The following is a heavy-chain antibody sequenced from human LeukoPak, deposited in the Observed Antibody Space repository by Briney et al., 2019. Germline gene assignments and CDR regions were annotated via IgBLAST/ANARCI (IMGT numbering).Heavy chain of an antibody. D-gene: IGHD6-6*01. CDR2: IYSGGST. Sequence: GGSLRLSCAASGFTVSSNYMSWVRQAPGKGLEWVSVIYSGGSTYYADSVKGRFTISRDNSKNTLYLQMNSLRAEDTAVYYCAKDRSAYSSSPETDYWGQGTLVTVSS. CDR3: AKDRSAYSSSPETDY. V-gene: IGHV3-53*01. J-gene: IGHJ4*02. CDR1: GFTVSSNY.